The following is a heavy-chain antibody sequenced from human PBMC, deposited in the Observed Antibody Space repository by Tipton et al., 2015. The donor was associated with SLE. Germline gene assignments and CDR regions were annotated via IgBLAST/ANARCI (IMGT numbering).Heavy chain of an antibody. J-gene: IGHJ4*02. V-gene: IGHV4-4*07. CDR1: GGSISSHY. D-gene: IGHD5-12*01. CDR2: IYTSGST. CDR3: ASRTMNIVATIFDY. Sequence: TLSLTCTVSGGSISSHYWSWIRQPAGKGLEWIGHIYTSGSTNYNPSLKSRVTISVDTSKNQFSLKLSSVTAADTAVYYCASRTMNIVATIFDYWGQGTLVTVSS.